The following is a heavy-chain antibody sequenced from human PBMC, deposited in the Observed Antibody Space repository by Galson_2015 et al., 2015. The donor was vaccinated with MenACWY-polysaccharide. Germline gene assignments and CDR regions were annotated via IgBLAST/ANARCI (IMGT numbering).Heavy chain of an antibody. CDR1: GLTFSSYG. J-gene: IGHJ4*02. CDR3: AKGAAHYGSGNYYDY. D-gene: IGHD3-10*01. Sequence: SLRLSCAGSGLTFSSYGMGWVRQAPGKGLEWVSGLSPTTGNTYYADSVRGRFTISRDNSKNTLYLQKDSLRAEDTALYYCAKGAAHYGSGNYYDYWGQGTQVTVSS. CDR2: LSPTTGNT. V-gene: IGHV3-23*01.